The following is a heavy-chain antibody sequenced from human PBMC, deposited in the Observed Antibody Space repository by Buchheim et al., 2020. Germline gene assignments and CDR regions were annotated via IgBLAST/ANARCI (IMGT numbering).Heavy chain of an antibody. Sequence: EVQMVESGGGLVQPGGSLRLSCAASGLTFSSYWMHWVRQAPGKGLVWVSRINSDGSSTSYADSVKGRFTISRDNAKNTLYLQMNSLRAEDTAVYYCARDPTSGYCRSTSCYRGWFDPWGQGTL. J-gene: IGHJ5*02. CDR1: GLTFSSYW. CDR3: ARDPTSGYCRSTSCYRGWFDP. V-gene: IGHV3-74*01. CDR2: INSDGSST. D-gene: IGHD2-2*01.